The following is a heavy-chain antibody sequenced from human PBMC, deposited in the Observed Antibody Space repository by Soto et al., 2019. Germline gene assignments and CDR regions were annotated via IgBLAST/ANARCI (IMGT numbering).Heavy chain of an antibody. CDR2: IYYSGST. V-gene: IGHV4-61*05. J-gene: IGHJ6*03. CDR1: GGSISSSSYY. D-gene: IGHD2-2*01. CDR3: ARHYCSSTSCFPYMDV. Sequence: SETLSLTCTVSGGSISSSSYYWSWIRQPPGKGLEWIGYIYYSGSTNYNPSLKSRVTISVDTSKNQFSLKLSSVTAADTAVYYCARHYCSSTSCFPYMDVWGKGTTVTVSS.